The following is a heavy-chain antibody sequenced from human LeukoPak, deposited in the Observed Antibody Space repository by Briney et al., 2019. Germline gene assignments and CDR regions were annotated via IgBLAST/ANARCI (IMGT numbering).Heavy chain of an antibody. Sequence: GASLKISCKSSGYIFPNYWIAWVRQLPGKGLEWMGTIYPGDSDTRYSPSFQGQVTISADKSISTSYLQWSSLKASDTAMYYCARKDYWGQGTLVTVSS. V-gene: IGHV5-51*01. CDR2: IYPGDSDT. J-gene: IGHJ4*02. CDR3: ARKDY. CDR1: GYIFPNYW.